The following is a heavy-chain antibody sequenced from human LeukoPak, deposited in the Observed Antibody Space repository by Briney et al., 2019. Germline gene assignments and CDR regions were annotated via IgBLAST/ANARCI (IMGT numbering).Heavy chain of an antibody. CDR2: VSGSGDNT. J-gene: IGHJ4*02. CDR3: ARWGNDYSQFDS. CDR1: GFTFTSYS. Sequence: HPGGSLRLSCAASGFTFTSYSMNWVRQAPGKGLEWVSVVSGSGDNTNYADSVKGRFTISRDNSKNTLFLQMNSLRTEDTAVYFCARWGNDYSQFDSWGQGTLVTVS. V-gene: IGHV3-23*01. D-gene: IGHD4-11*01.